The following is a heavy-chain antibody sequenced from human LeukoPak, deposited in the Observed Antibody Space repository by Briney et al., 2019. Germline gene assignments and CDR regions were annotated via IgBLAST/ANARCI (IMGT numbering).Heavy chain of an antibody. CDR3: ARWLVRGSRSSYFDY. CDR1: GYTFTNYD. CDR2: MNPNSGAT. V-gene: IGHV1-8*01. J-gene: IGHJ4*02. D-gene: IGHD6-6*01. Sequence: ASVKVSCKASGYTFTNYDFNWVRQATGQGLEWMGWMNPNSGATGYAQKFQGRVTMTRDTSVNTAYMELSSLRSEDTAVYYCARWLVRGSRSSYFDYWGQGTLVTVSS.